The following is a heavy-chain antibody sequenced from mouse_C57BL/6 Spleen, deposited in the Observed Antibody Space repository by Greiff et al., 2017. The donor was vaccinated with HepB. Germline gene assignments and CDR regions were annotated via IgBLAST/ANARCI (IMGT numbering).Heavy chain of an antibody. Sequence: QVQLQQSGPGLVQPSQSLSITCTVSGFSLTSYGVHWVRQSPGKGLEWLGVIWSGGSTDYNAAFISRLSISKDNSKSQVFFKMNSLQADDTAIYYCARNEIISPYDPYAMDYWGQGTSVTVSS. V-gene: IGHV2-2*01. J-gene: IGHJ4*01. CDR2: IWSGGST. CDR3: ARNEIISPYDPYAMDY. D-gene: IGHD2-3*01. CDR1: GFSLTSYG.